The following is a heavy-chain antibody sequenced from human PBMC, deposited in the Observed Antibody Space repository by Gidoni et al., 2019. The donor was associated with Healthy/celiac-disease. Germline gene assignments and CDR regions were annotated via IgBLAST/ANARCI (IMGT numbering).Heavy chain of an antibody. CDR2: ISYDGSKK. Sequence: QVQLVESGGGVVQPGRSLRLSCAASGFTFSSYGMHWVRQAPGKGLEGVAVISYDGSKKYYADSVKGRFTISRDNSKNTLYLQMNSLRAEDTAVYYCAKDGDYGDHGNYYYMDVWGKGTTVTVSS. D-gene: IGHD4-17*01. CDR3: AKDGDYGDHGNYYYMDV. V-gene: IGHV3-30*18. CDR1: GFTFSSYG. J-gene: IGHJ6*03.